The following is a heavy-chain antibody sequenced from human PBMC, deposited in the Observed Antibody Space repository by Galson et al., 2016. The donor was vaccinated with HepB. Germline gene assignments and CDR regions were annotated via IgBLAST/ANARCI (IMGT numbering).Heavy chain of an antibody. J-gene: IGHJ6*02. CDR1: GGSFSGYQ. D-gene: IGHD3-3*01. Sequence: SETLSLTCAVYGGSFSGYQWSWIRQPPGRGLEWIGEIYYTGDTNYNPSLKSRLTMSVDTSNRHFSLKLISVNAADTAVYYCVRGGPLELYYHALDVWGQGTAVTVSS. V-gene: IGHV4-34*01. CDR2: IYYTGDT. CDR3: VRGGPLELYYHALDV.